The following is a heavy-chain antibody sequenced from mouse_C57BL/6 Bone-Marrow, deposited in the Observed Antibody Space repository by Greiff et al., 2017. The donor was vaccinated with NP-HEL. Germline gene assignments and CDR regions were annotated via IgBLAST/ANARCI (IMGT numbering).Heavy chain of an antibody. Sequence: QVQLKQSGPELVKPGASVKLSCKASGYTFTSYDINWVKQRPGQGLEWIGWIYPRDGSTKYNEKFKGKATLTVDTSSSTAYMELHSLTSEDSAVYFCARRGLNYYGSRERKNWYFDVWGTGTTVTVSS. V-gene: IGHV1-85*01. CDR1: GYTFTSYD. D-gene: IGHD1-1*01. CDR3: ARRGLNYYGSRERKNWYFDV. J-gene: IGHJ1*03. CDR2: IYPRDGST.